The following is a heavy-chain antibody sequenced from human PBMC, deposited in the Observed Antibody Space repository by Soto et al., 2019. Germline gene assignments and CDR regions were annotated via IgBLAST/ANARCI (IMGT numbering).Heavy chain of an antibody. CDR3: ARDVTDFWSGHEGMDV. CDR2: IYYSGST. CDR1: GGSISNGGYY. D-gene: IGHD3-3*01. Sequence: TLSLTCTVSGGSISNGGYYWTWIRQHPGKGLEWIGYIYYSGSTYYNPSLKSRVTISVDTSKNQFSLKLTSVTAADTAVYYCARDVTDFWSGHEGMDVWGQGTTVTVSS. J-gene: IGHJ6*02. V-gene: IGHV4-31*03.